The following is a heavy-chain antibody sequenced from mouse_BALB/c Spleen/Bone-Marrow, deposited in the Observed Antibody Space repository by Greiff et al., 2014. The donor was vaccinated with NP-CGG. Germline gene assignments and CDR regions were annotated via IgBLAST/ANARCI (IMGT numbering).Heavy chain of an antibody. D-gene: IGHD1-1*01. Sequence: VQLQQSGAELVKPGASVKLSCTASGFNIKDTYMHWVKQRPEQGLEWIGRIDPANVNTKYDPKFQGKATITADTSSNTAYLQLSSLTSEDTAVYYCASYVYGYYFDYWGPGTTRTVST. CDR3: ASYVYGYYFDY. CDR2: IDPANVNT. CDR1: GFNIKDTY. V-gene: IGHV14-3*02. J-gene: IGHJ2*01.